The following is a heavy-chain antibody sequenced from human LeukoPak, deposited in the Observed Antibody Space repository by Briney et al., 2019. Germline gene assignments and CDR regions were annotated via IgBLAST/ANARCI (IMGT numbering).Heavy chain of an antibody. J-gene: IGHJ4*02. CDR2: ITYSGSI. Sequence: PSETLSLTCAVSGGSFSGKYWTRIRQPPGKGLEWIGEITYSGSIYYNPSLKSRVTISVDTSKNQFSLKLNSVTAADTAVYHCARDLMTWGQGTLVTVSS. CDR3: ARDLMT. CDR1: GGSFSGKY. V-gene: IGHV4-34*01.